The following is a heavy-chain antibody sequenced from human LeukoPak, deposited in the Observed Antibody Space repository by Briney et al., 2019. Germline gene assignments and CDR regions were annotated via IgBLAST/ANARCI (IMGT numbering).Heavy chain of an antibody. V-gene: IGHV3-74*01. D-gene: IGHD3-16*01. Sequence: GGSLRLSCAASGFTVSSNYVSWVRQAPGKGLEWVSRIKSDGSNTSYAESVKGRFTISRDNAKNTVYVHMNSLRDEDTAVYYCARGGRYAYFLDYWGQGTLVTVSS. CDR1: GFTVSSNY. CDR2: IKSDGSNT. J-gene: IGHJ4*02. CDR3: ARGGRYAYFLDY.